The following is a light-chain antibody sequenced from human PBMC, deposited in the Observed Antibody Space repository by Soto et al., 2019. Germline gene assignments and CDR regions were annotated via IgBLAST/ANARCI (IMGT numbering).Light chain of an antibody. Sequence: DIQMTQSPSSLSASVGSRFSITCRASQGINNYLAWYQQKPGKVPKVLIYAASTLQPGVPSRFSGSGSGTDFTLTINSLQPDDIATYYCQHYDSDPITFGQGTRLEIK. CDR2: AAS. CDR3: QHYDSDPIT. J-gene: IGKJ5*01. CDR1: QGINNY. V-gene: IGKV1-27*01.